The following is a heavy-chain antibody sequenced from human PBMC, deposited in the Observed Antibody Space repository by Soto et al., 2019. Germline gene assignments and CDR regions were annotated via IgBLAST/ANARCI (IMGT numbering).Heavy chain of an antibody. J-gene: IGHJ4*02. CDR2: IYYSGST. D-gene: IGHD3-3*01. CDR1: GGSISSYY. V-gene: IGHV4-59*01. Sequence: SETLSLTCTVSGGSISSYYWSWIRQPPGKGLEWIGYIYYSGSTNYNPSLKSRVTISVDTSKNQFSLKLSSVTAADTAVYYCAREVHVFWSGYYKHPQYYFDYWGQGTLVTVPS. CDR3: AREVHVFWSGYYKHPQYYFDY.